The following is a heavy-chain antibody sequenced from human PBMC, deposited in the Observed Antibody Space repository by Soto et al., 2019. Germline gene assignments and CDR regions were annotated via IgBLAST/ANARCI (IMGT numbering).Heavy chain of an antibody. CDR2: INPNNGDT. D-gene: IGHD5-12*01. CDR1: GYTFTGYY. V-gene: IGHV1-2*02. J-gene: IGHJ4*02. CDR3: ARHSGYDYVFDY. Sequence: ASVKVSCKASGYTFTGYYIHWVRQAPGQGLEWMGWINPNNGDTNYAQKFQGRVSMTRDTSTNTAYMELRSLRFDDTAVYYCARHSGYDYVFDYWGQGTLVTVYS.